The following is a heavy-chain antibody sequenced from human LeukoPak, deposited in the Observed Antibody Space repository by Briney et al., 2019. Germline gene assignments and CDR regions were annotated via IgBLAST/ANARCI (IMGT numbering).Heavy chain of an antibody. CDR2: IKQDGSEK. CDR1: GFTFSSYW. D-gene: IGHD6-19*01. CDR3: ARDRIYRQWLGGGQFDY. J-gene: IGHJ4*02. V-gene: IGHV3-7*01. Sequence: PGGSLRLPCAASGFTFSSYWMSWVRQAPGKGLEWVANIKQDGSEKYYVDSVKGRFTISRDNAKNSLYLQMNSLRAEDTAVYYCARDRIYRQWLGGGQFDYWGQGTLVTVSS.